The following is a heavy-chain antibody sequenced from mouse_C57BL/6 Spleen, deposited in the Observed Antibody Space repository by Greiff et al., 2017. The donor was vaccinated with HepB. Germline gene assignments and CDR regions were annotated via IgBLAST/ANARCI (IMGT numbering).Heavy chain of an antibody. CDR3: AILLPYYGSSYGWFAY. Sequence: QVQLQQPGAELVKPGASVKVSCKASGYTFTSYWMHWVKQRPGQGLEWIGRIHPSDSDTNYNQKFKGKATLTVDKSSSTAYMQLSSLTSEDSAVYYCAILLPYYGSSYGWFAYWGQGTLVTVSA. CDR1: GYTFTSYW. J-gene: IGHJ3*01. V-gene: IGHV1-74*01. CDR2: IHPSDSDT. D-gene: IGHD1-1*01.